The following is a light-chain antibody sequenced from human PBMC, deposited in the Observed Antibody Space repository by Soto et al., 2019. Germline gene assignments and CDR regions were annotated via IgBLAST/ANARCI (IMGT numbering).Light chain of an antibody. V-gene: IGLV1-40*01. Sequence: QSVLTQPPSVSEAPGQSVTISCIGGSSNLGSGYPVHWYQQLPGTAPTLLVYNNKNRPSGVPDRFSGSKSGTSASLAITGLLAEDEADYYCQSYDSSLSASGVVFGGGTQLTVL. CDR3: QSYDSSLSASGVV. J-gene: IGLJ3*02. CDR2: NNK. CDR1: SSNLGSGYP.